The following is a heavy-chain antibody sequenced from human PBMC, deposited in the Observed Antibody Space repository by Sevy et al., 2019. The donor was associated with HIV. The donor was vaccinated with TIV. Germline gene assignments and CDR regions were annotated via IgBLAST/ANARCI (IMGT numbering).Heavy chain of an antibody. V-gene: IGHV1-69*13. Sequence: ASVKVSCKASGGIFRSNAISWVRQAPGQGLEWMGGIIAVFGTTNYAQKFQGRVTVTADESRSTAYMELSSMRSEDTDVYYCAREKYYYVSGSFDYWGQGTPVTVSS. CDR1: GGIFRSNA. CDR2: IIAVFGTT. J-gene: IGHJ4*01. D-gene: IGHD3-10*01. CDR3: AREKYYYVSGSFDY.